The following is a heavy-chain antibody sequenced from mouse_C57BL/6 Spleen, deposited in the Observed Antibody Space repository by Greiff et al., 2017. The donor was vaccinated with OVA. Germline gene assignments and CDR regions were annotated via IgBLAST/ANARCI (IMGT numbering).Heavy chain of an antibody. CDR2: IDPENGDT. CDR1: GFNIKDDY. V-gene: IGHV14-4*01. CDR3: TTDGYWAY. D-gene: IGHD2-3*01. J-gene: IGHJ3*01. Sequence: EVQRVESGAELVRPGASVKLSCTASGFNIKDDYMHWVKQRPEQGLEWIGWIDPENGDTEYASKFQGKATITADTSSNTAYLQLSSLTSEDTAVYYCTTDGYWAYWGQGTLVTVSA.